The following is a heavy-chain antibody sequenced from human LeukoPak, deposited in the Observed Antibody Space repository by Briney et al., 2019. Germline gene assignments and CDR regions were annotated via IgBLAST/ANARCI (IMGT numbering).Heavy chain of an antibody. Sequence: GGSLRLSCAASGFAFNKNWMPWVRQTPGKGLVWVSRINGDGSTTSYADSVKGGFTISRDNAKNTLYLQMSSLRAEDTAVYYCATGNYYDSRGYYTFGHWGQGTLVTVSS. CDR2: INGDGSTT. CDR1: GFAFNKNW. D-gene: IGHD3-22*01. J-gene: IGHJ4*02. CDR3: ATGNYYDSRGYYTFGH. V-gene: IGHV3-74*01.